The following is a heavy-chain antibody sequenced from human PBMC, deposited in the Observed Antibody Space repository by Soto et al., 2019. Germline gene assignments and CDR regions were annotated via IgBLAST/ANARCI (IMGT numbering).Heavy chain of an antibody. Sequence: EVQLLGSGGGLVQPGGSLRLSCAASGYTFTSYVMSWVRQVPGKGLQWVSSTSGSGGTTYYADSVKGRFTISRDNSKRTLYLQMNSLRAEDTAVYYCAKASSYYYDSSGYYYFDYWGQGTLVTVSS. CDR3: AKASSYYYDSSGYYYFDY. D-gene: IGHD3-22*01. CDR2: TSGSGGTT. V-gene: IGHV3-23*01. CDR1: GYTFTSYV. J-gene: IGHJ4*02.